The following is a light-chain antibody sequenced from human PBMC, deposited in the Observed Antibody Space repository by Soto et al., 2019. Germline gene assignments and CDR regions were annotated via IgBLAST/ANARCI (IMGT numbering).Light chain of an antibody. CDR1: QGIRNY. CDR2: AAS. Sequence: DIQMTQSPSSLSASVGDRVTITCRASQGIRNYLAWYQQKPGTVPKLLIYAASTVQSGVTSCFSGSGSRTDFTLTSSSLPPEDVATYYCQKYNSAPFPFGPGTKVDIK. CDR3: QKYNSAPFP. J-gene: IGKJ3*01. V-gene: IGKV1-27*01.